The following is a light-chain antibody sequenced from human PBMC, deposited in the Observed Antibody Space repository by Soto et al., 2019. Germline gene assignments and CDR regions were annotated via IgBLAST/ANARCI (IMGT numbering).Light chain of an antibody. Sequence: EIVMTQSPATLSVSPGESATLSCRASESISRNLAWYQQKPGQAPTLLVYGASTRASGVAARFSGSGSGTEFTLTISCLQSEDFAIYHCQQYHNWPPAWTFGQGTKVEIK. CDR1: ESISRN. J-gene: IGKJ1*01. CDR2: GAS. CDR3: QQYHNWPPAWT. V-gene: IGKV3-15*01.